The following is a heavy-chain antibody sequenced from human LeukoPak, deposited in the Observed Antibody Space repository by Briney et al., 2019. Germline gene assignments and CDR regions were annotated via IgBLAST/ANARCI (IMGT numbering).Heavy chain of an antibody. CDR1: GFTFSDYY. CDR3: AREQHYSSGLDY. Sequence: GSLRLSCAASGFTFSDYYMSWIRQAPGKGQGWVSYISSSGSTIYYADSVKGRFTISRENAKNSLYLQMNSLRAEDTAVYYCAREQHYSSGLDYWGQGTLVTVSS. CDR2: ISSSGSTI. D-gene: IGHD6-19*01. J-gene: IGHJ4*02. V-gene: IGHV3-11*01.